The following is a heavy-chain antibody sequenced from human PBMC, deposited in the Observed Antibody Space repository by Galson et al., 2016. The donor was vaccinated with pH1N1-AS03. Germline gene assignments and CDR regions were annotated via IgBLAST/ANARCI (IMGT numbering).Heavy chain of an antibody. V-gene: IGHV3-7*03. J-gene: IGHJ6*03. CDR2: INQDENEK. CDR1: GFTFKSYW. Sequence: SLRLSCAASGFTFKSYWMSWVRQAPGKGLEWVANINQDENEKYCVDSVKGRFTISRDNAKNSLYLEMNSLRAEDTALYYCARESTGTEHIVVVTGRYGYYYMDVWAKGQWSPS. CDR3: ARESTGTEHIVVVTGRYGYYYMDV. D-gene: IGHD2-21*02.